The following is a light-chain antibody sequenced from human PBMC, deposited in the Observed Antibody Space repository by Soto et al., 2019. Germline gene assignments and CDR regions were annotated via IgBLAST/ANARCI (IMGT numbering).Light chain of an antibody. CDR2: KAS. CDR1: QSISRW. V-gene: IGKV1-5*03. Sequence: DIQMTHSPSTLSASVGDRVTITCRARQSISRWLAWYQQKPGKAPKLLLYKASSLESGVPSRFSGSGSGTEFTLTISSLQPDDFATYYCQQYNSYSWTVGQGTKVEIK. CDR3: QQYNSYSWT. J-gene: IGKJ1*01.